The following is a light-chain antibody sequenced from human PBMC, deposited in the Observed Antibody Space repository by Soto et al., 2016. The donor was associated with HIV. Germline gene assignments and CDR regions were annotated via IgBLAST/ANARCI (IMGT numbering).Light chain of an antibody. V-gene: IGKV1-39*01. CDR3: QQSYDGPIT. CDR2: TAS. J-gene: IGKJ5*01. Sequence: DIQMTQSPSSVSASVGDRVTITCRASEYISKYLNWSQHTPGKAPTLLIFTASNLQPGVPSRFRGSGSGTEFTLTISGLQPEDFAFYYCQQSYDGPITFGQGTRL. CDR1: EYISKY.